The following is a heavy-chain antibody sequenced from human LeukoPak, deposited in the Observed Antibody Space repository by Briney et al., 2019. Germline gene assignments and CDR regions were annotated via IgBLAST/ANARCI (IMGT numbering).Heavy chain of an antibody. J-gene: IGHJ5*02. D-gene: IGHD3-3*01. Sequence: GGSLRLSCAVSGITLSNYGMSWVRQAPGKGLEWVAGISDSGGSTKYADSVKGRFTISRDNAKNSVYLQMNSLRAEDTAVYYCARSGFWSGSHWFDPWGQGILVTVSS. CDR2: ISDSGGST. CDR3: ARSGFWSGSHWFDP. V-gene: IGHV3-23*01. CDR1: GITLSNYG.